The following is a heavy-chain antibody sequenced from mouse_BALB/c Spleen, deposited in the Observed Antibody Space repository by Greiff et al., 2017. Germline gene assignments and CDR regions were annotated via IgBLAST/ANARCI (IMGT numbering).Heavy chain of an antibody. CDR3: ARPGYGEGFDY. D-gene: IGHD1-2*01. Sequence: QVQLQQSGAELAKPGASVKMSCKASGYTFTSYWMHWVKQRPGQGLEWIGYINPSTGYTEYNQKFKDKATLTADKSSSTAYMQLSSLTSEDSAVYYCARPGYGEGFDYWGQGTTLTVSS. J-gene: IGHJ2*01. V-gene: IGHV1-7*01. CDR1: GYTFTSYW. CDR2: INPSTGYT.